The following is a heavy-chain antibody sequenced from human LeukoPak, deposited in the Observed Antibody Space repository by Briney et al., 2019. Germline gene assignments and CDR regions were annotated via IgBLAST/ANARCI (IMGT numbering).Heavy chain of an antibody. CDR3: ARAGDYGDFFDY. CDR1: GFTFSSYS. J-gene: IGHJ4*02. Sequence: GGSLRLSCAASGFTFSSYSMNWVRQAPGKGLEWVSSISSSSSYIYYADSVKGRFTISRDNAKNPLYLQMNSLRAEDTAVYYCARAGDYGDFFDYWGQGTLVTVSS. CDR2: ISSSSSYI. V-gene: IGHV3-21*01. D-gene: IGHD4-17*01.